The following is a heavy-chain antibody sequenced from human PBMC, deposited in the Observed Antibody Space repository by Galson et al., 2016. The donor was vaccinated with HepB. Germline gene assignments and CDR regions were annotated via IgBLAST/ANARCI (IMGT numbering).Heavy chain of an antibody. CDR2: ISYDGSNK. V-gene: IGHV3-30*18. J-gene: IGHJ4*02. Sequence: SLRLSCAASGFTFSSYGMHWVRQAPGKGLEWVAVISYDGSNKYYADSVKGRFTISRDNSKNTLDLQMNSLRAEDTAVYYCAKDPRRSDWFGTHDYWGQGALVTVSS. CDR3: AKDPRRSDWFGTHDY. D-gene: IGHD3-10*01. CDR1: GFTFSSYG.